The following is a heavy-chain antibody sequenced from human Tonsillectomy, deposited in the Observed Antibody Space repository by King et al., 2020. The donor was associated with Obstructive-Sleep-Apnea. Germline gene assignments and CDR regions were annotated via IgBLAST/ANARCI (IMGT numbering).Heavy chain of an antibody. CDR1: GFTFSSYA. Sequence: VQLVESGGGLVQPGGSLRLSCAASGFTFSSYAMSWVRQAPGKGLEWVSAISGSGGSTYYADSVKGRFTISRDNSKNTLYLQMNSLRAEDTAVYYCAKPGDSSVGRRGIPDPYGMDVWGQGTTVTVSS. CDR2: ISGSGGST. D-gene: IGHD3-22*01. J-gene: IGHJ6*02. CDR3: AKPGDSSVGRRGIPDPYGMDV. V-gene: IGHV3-23*04.